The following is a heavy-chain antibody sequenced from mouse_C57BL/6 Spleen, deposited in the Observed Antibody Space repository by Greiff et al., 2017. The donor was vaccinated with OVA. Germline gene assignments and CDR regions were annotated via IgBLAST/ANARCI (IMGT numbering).Heavy chain of an antibody. J-gene: IGHJ4*01. CDR3: AQGYGSSYENYAMDY. CDR2: IYPGDGDT. Sequence: VQRVESGPELVKPGASVKISCKASGYAFSSSWMNWVKQRPGKGLEWIGRIYPGDGDTNYNGKFKGKATLTADKSSSTAYMQLSSLTSEDSAVYFCAQGYGSSYENYAMDYWGQGTSVTVSS. CDR1: GYAFSSSW. V-gene: IGHV1-82*01. D-gene: IGHD1-1*01.